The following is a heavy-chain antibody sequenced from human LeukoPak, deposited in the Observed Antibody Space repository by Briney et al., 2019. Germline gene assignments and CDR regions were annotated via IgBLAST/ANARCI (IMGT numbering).Heavy chain of an antibody. J-gene: IGHJ4*02. CDR1: GFTVSSNY. V-gene: IGHV3-53*01. CDR2: IYSGGST. Sequence: PGGSLRLSCAASGFTVSSNYMSWVRQAPGKGLEWVSVIYSGGSTYYADSVKGRFTISRDNSKNTLYLQMNSLRAEDTAVYYCASDSGYDGGDYWGQGTLATVSS. CDR3: ASDSGYDGGDY. D-gene: IGHD5-12*01.